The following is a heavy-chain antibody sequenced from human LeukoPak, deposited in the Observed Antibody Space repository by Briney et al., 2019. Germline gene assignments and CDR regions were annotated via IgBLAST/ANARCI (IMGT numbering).Heavy chain of an antibody. CDR1: GYAFTGYS. Sequence: ASVKVSCKASGYAFTGYSMHWVRQAPGQGLEWMGWINPYSGGTNYAQKFQGRVTMTRDTSTSTAYMELSSLRFDDTAVYYCARGVYSGNSDYWGQGTLVTVSS. V-gene: IGHV1-2*02. CDR3: ARGVYSGNSDY. J-gene: IGHJ4*02. CDR2: INPYSGGT. D-gene: IGHD4-23*01.